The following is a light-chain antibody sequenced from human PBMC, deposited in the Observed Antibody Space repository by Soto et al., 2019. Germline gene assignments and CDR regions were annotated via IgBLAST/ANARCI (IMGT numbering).Light chain of an antibody. CDR2: DVT. V-gene: IGLV2-8*01. CDR3: SSFGVSNNV. Sequence: QSALTQPPSASGSPGQSVTISCTGTSGDVGGYDYVSWYQQHPGKAPKLMIYDVTKRPSGVPDRFSGPKSGNTASLTVSGLQAEDEADYYCSSFGVSNNVFGTGTKLTVL. CDR1: SGDVGGYDY. J-gene: IGLJ1*01.